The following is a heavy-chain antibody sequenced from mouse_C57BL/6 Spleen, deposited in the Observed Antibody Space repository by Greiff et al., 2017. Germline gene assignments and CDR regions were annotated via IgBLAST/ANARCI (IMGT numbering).Heavy chain of an antibody. J-gene: IGHJ1*03. CDR1: GFTFSSYA. CDR3: ARGGRTGYFDV. V-gene: IGHV5-4*03. CDR2: ISDGGSYT. Sequence: DVKLVESGGGLVKPGGSLKLSCAASGFTFSSYAMSWVRQTPEKRLEWVATISDGGSYTYYPDNVKGRFTISRDNAKNNLYLQMSHLKSEDTAMYYCARGGRTGYFDVWGTGTTVTVSS.